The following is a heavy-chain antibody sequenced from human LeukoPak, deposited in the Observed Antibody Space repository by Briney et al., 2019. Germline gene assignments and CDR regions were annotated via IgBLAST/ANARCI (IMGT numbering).Heavy chain of an antibody. CDR1: GYTFTTYD. CDR2: MNPNSGNT. D-gene: IGHD3-3*01. CDR3: ARGSQNYDFWSGYYDWYFDL. Sequence: ASVKVSCKASGYTFTTYDVNWVRQATGQGPEWMGYMNPNSGNTGYAQKFQGRVTMTRNTSISTAYMELSSLRSEDTAVYYCARGSQNYDFWSGYYDWYFDLWGRGTLVTVSS. J-gene: IGHJ2*01. V-gene: IGHV1-8*01.